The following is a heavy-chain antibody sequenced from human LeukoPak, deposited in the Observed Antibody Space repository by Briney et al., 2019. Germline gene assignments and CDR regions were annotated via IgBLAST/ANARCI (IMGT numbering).Heavy chain of an antibody. V-gene: IGHV3-23*01. J-gene: IGHJ4*02. D-gene: IGHD6-19*01. CDR2: ISRSGDIT. CDR3: ATGSTAVAGTKY. Sequence: GGSLRLSCAASGFTFSIYGMNWVRQAPGKGLEWVSTISRSGDITYYADSVKGRFTISRDNSKNTLYLQMNSLRAEDTAIYYCATGSTAVAGTKYWGQGILVTVSS. CDR1: GFTFSIYG.